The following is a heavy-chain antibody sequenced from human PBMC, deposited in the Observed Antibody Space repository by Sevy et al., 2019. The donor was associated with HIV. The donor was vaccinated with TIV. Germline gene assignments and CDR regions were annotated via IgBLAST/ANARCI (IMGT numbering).Heavy chain of an antibody. V-gene: IGHV3-23*01. CDR3: AKRRVQSGLSGGGANYGMDV. CDR1: GFPFSNFA. Sequence: GGSLRLSCAASGFPFSNFAMSWVRQAPGKGLEWVSTLIGGGSRTYYADSLTGRFIISRDNSRNTLYLQMNSLRADDTAIYYCAKRRVQSGLSGGGANYGMDVCGRGTTVTVSS. J-gene: IGHJ6*02. D-gene: IGHD2-8*02. CDR2: LIGGGSRT.